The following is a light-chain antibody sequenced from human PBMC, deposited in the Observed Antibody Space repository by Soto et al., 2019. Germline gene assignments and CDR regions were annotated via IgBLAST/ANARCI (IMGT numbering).Light chain of an antibody. Sequence: QSVLTQPPSASGTPGQRVTISCSGRNSIIGSNYVYWYQQVPGTAPKLLIYTNNQRPSGVPDRFSGSKSATSASLAIGGLRSEDEADYYCAAWDDSLSGWVFGGGTKLTVL. CDR3: AAWDDSLSGWV. CDR2: TNN. V-gene: IGLV1-47*01. CDR1: NSIIGSNY. J-gene: IGLJ3*02.